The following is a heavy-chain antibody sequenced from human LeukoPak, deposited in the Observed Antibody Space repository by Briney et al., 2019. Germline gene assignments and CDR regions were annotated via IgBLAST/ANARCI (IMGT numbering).Heavy chain of an antibody. Sequence: PSETLSLTCNVSGGSTSHYYWSWIRQPPEKGLEWIGYIYYSGSTNYNPSLKSRVTTSVDTSKNQFSLKLSSVTAADTAVYYCARQTSGGDFDYWGQGTLVTVSS. CDR1: GGSTSHYY. J-gene: IGHJ4*02. D-gene: IGHD2-15*01. CDR3: ARQTSGGDFDY. V-gene: IGHV4-59*08. CDR2: IYYSGST.